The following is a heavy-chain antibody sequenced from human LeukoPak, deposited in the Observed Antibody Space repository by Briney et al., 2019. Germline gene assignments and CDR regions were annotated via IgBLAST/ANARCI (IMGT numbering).Heavy chain of an antibody. Sequence: SVRVSCKASGGTFSSYAISWVRQAPGQGLEWMGGIIPIFGTANYAQKFQGRVTITADESTSTAYMELSSLRSEDTAVYYCAREHYDYVWGSYRLIDYWGQGTLVTVSS. CDR2: IIPIFGTA. J-gene: IGHJ4*02. CDR1: GGTFSSYA. CDR3: AREHYDYVWGSYRLIDY. D-gene: IGHD3-16*02. V-gene: IGHV1-69*13.